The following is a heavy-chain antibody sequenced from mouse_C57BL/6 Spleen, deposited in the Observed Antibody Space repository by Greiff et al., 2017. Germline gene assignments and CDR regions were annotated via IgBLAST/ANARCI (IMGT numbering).Heavy chain of an antibody. D-gene: IGHD3-3*01. V-gene: IGHV1-50*01. CDR1: GYTFTSYW. J-gene: IGHJ2*01. CDR3: ARLGDR. CDR2: IDPSDSYT. Sequence: QVQLQQPGAELVKPGASVKLSCKASGYTFTSYWMQWVKQRPGQGLEWIGEIDPSDSYTNYNQKFKGKATLTVDTSSSTAYMQLSSLTSEDSAVYYCARLGDRWGQGTTLTVSS.